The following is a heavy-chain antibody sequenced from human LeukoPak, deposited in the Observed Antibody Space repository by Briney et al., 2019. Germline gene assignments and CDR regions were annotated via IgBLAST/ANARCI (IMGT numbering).Heavy chain of an antibody. CDR3: AKTSTSYCAGDCLPGYFDL. CDR1: GFTLDDYA. J-gene: IGHJ2*01. Sequence: GGSLRLSCAGSGFTLDDYAMHWVRQAPGKGLKWVSGINWNSGSTRYAASVKGRFTISRDNAKKSLYLQMNSLRAEDMALYYCAKTSTSYCAGDCLPGYFDLWGRGTLVTVSS. D-gene: IGHD2-21*02. V-gene: IGHV3-9*03. CDR2: INWNSGST.